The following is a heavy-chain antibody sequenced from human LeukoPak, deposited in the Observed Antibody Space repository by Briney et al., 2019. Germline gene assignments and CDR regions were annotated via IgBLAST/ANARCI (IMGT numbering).Heavy chain of an antibody. CDR1: GGSFSGYY. Sequence: SETLSLTCAVYGGSFSGYYWSWIRQPPGKGLEWIGSIDYSGSTYYNPSLKSRVTIPVDTSKNQFSLKLSSVTAADTAVYYCARDTTYYYDSSGYYSDWGQGTMVTASS. CDR3: ARDTTYYYDSSGYYSD. CDR2: IDYSGST. V-gene: IGHV4-34*01. J-gene: IGHJ3*01. D-gene: IGHD3-22*01.